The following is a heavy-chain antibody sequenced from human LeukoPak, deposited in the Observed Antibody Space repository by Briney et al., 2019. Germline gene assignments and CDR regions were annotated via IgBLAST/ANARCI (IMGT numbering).Heavy chain of an antibody. CDR3: ARDIGRPEGGYYYMDV. CDR1: GVTFDSSD. J-gene: IGHJ6*03. V-gene: IGHV1-69*06. CDR2: IIPIFGSA. Sequence: SVKVSCKASGVTFDSSDISWVRQAPGQGLEWMGGIIPIFGSAIYAQKFQGRVTITADTSTSTAYMEPTSLRSEDTAMYYCARDIGRPEGGYYYMDVWGKGTTVIVSS. D-gene: IGHD1-26*01.